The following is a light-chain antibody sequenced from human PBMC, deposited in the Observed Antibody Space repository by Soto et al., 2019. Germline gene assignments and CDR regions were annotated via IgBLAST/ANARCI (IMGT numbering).Light chain of an antibody. J-gene: IGKJ2*01. CDR3: QQYGSAPPYT. CDR1: QSVSSSY. V-gene: IGKV3-20*01. CDR2: GAS. Sequence: EIVLTQSPGTLSLSPGERATLSCRASQSVSSSYLAWYQQKPGQAPRLLIYGASSRATGIPDRFSGSGSGSDFTLTISRLEPEDFAAYYCQQYGSAPPYTFGQGTKLAIK.